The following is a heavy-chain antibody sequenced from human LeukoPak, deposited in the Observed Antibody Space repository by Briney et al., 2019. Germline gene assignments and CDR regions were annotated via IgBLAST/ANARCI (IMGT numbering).Heavy chain of an antibody. D-gene: IGHD6-19*01. J-gene: IGHJ4*02. V-gene: IGHV3-23*01. Sequence: GGSLRLSCAASGFTFSSCAMIWVRQPPGKGLEWVSSINNGDTTYNADSVKGRFTISRDKYKNALYLQMNSLRAEDTALYYCAKGQTTNGRGWLKPFDYWGQGTLVTASS. CDR3: AKGQTTNGRGWLKPFDY. CDR1: GFTFSSCA. CDR2: INNGDTT.